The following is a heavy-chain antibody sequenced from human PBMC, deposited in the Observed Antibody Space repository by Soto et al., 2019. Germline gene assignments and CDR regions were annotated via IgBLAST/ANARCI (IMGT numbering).Heavy chain of an antibody. CDR3: ARSYYYDSSGYYVFQH. CDR1: GFSLSTSGMC. CDR2: IDWDDDK. J-gene: IGHJ1*01. D-gene: IGHD3-22*01. V-gene: IGHV2-70*01. Sequence: SGPTLVNPTQTLTLTCTFSGFSLSTSGMCVSWIRQPPGKALEWLALIDWDDDKYYSTSLKTRLTISKDTSKNQVVLTMTNMDPVDTATYYCARSYYYDSSGYYVFQHWGQGTLVTVSS.